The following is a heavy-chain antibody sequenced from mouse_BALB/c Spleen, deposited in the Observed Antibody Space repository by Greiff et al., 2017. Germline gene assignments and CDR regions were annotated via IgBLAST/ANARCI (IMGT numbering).Heavy chain of an antibody. D-gene: IGHD4-1*01. Sequence: QVQLQQSGAELVRSGASVKMSCKASGYTFTSYNMHWVKQTPGQGLEWIGYIYPGNGGTNYNQKFKGKATLTADTSSSTAYMQISSLTSEDSAVYFCARLTGTDWYFDVWGAGTTVTVSS. CDR1: GYTFTSYN. CDR3: ARLTGTDWYFDV. CDR2: IYPGNGGT. J-gene: IGHJ1*01. V-gene: IGHV1-12*01.